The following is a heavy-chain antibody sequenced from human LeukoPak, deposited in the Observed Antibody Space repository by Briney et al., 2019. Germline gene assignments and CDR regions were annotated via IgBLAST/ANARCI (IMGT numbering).Heavy chain of an antibody. CDR2: ISSSSSTI. V-gene: IGHV3-48*01. CDR3: ARALGYYDSSGYYYWYFDL. J-gene: IGHJ2*01. CDR1: GFTFSSYS. Sequence: GGSLRLSCAASGFTFSSYSMNWVRQAPGKGLEWVSYISSSSSTIYYADSVKGRFTISRDNAKNSLYLQMNGLRAEDTAVYYCARALGYYDSSGYYYWYFDLWGRGTLVTVSS. D-gene: IGHD3-22*01.